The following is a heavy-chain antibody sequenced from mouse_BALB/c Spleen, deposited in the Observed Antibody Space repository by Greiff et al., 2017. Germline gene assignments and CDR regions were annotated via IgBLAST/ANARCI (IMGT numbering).Heavy chain of an antibody. CDR3: ARDTMITTYAMDY. Sequence: EVQVVESGGGLVQPGGSLRLSCATSGFTFTDYYMSWVRQPPGKALEWLGFIRNKANGYTTEYSASVKGRFTISRDNSQSILYLQMNTLRAEDSATYYCARDTMITTYAMDYWGQGTSVTVSS. CDR1: GFTFTDYY. CDR2: IRNKANGYTT. V-gene: IGHV7-3*02. D-gene: IGHD2-4*01. J-gene: IGHJ4*01.